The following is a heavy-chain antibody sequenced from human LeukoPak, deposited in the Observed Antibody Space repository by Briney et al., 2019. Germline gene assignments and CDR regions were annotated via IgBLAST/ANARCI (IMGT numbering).Heavy chain of an antibody. J-gene: IGHJ4*02. D-gene: IGHD3-3*01. CDR1: GFTFSSYA. CDR2: ISGSGGNT. Sequence: PGGSLRLSCAASGFTFSSYAMSWVRQAPGKGLEWVSAISGSGGNTYYADSVKGRFTISRDSSRSTLYLKMSSLRAEDTAIYYWAKVTDYDFWSGYSAPGPFDYWGQGTLVTASS. CDR3: AKVTDYDFWSGYSAPGPFDY. V-gene: IGHV3-23*01.